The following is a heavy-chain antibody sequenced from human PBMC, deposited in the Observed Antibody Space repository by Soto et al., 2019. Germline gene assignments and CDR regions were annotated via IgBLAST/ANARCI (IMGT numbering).Heavy chain of an antibody. J-gene: IGHJ3*01. V-gene: IGHV3-30*18. D-gene: IGHD1-26*01. CDR1: GFTFSSYG. CDR2: ISYDGSNK. Sequence: QVQLVESGGGVVQPGRSLRLSCAASGFTFSSYGMHWVRQAPGKGLEWVAVISYDGSNKYYADSVKGRFTISRDNSKNTVYLQMNSLRAEDTAVYYCAKEIVGATNFWGQGTMVTVSS. CDR3: AKEIVGATNF.